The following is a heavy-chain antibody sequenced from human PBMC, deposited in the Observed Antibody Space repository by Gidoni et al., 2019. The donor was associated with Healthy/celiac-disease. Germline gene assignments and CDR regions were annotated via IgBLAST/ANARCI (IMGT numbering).Heavy chain of an antibody. CDR3: AKVEWYCSSTSCYGYYGMDV. CDR1: GFTFSSYA. Sequence: EVQLLESGGGLVQPGGSLSLSCAASGFTFSSYAMSWVRQAPGKGLEWVSAISGSGGSTYYADSVKGRFTISRDNSKNTLYLQMNSLRAEDTAVYYCAKVEWYCSSTSCYGYYGMDVWGQGTTVTVSS. J-gene: IGHJ6*02. V-gene: IGHV3-23*01. D-gene: IGHD2-2*01. CDR2: ISGSGGST.